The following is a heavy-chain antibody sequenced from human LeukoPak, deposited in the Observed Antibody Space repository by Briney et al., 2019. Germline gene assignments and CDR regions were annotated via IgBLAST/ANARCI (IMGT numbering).Heavy chain of an antibody. J-gene: IGHJ5*02. D-gene: IGHD3-22*01. V-gene: IGHV3-7*01. CDR3: ARDKYYYDSSGYLP. Sequence: PGGSLRLSCAASGFTFSSYWMSWVRQAPGKGLEWVANIKQDGSEKYYVDSVKGRFTISRDNAKNSLYLQMNSLRAEDTAVYYCARDKYYYDSSGYLPWGQGTLVTVSS. CDR1: GFTFSSYW. CDR2: IKQDGSEK.